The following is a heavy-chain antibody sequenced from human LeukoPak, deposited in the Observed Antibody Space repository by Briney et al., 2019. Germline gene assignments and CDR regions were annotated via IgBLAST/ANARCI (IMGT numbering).Heavy chain of an antibody. D-gene: IGHD3-10*01. V-gene: IGHV1-69*13. CDR1: GGTFSSYA. CDR3: ARDNYYGSGSYPLDYGMDV. Sequence: ASVKVSCKASGGTFSSYAISWVRQAPGQGLEWMGGIIPIFGTANYAQKFQGRVTITADESTSTAYMELSSLRSEDTAVYYCARDNYYGSGSYPLDYGMDVWGQGTTVTVSS. CDR2: IIPIFGTA. J-gene: IGHJ6*02.